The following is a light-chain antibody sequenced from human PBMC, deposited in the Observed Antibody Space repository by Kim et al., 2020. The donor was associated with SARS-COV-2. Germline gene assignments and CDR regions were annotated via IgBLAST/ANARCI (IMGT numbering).Light chain of an antibody. CDR1: QSIANW. CDR3: QQDNTFPLS. V-gene: IGKV1-12*01. Sequence: DIQMTQSPTSVSASVGDRVIITCRASQSIANWLAWYQQKPGKAPKLLIYRASTLQSGVPSRFSGGGSGTDFTLTISSLQPEDFATFYCQQDNTFPLSFVQGTRLVIK. CDR2: RAS. J-gene: IGKJ5*01.